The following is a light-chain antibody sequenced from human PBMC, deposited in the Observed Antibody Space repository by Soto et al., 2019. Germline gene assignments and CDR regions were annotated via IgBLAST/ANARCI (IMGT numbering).Light chain of an antibody. Sequence: EIVLTQSPGTLSLSPGERATLSCRASQSVSSSYLAWYQQKPGQAPRLLIHGASTRATGFPARFSGSGSGTEFTLTISSLQSEDFAVYYCQQYNNWPPITFGQGTRLEIK. CDR1: QSVSSSY. CDR3: QQYNNWPPIT. V-gene: IGKV3-15*01. J-gene: IGKJ5*01. CDR2: GAS.